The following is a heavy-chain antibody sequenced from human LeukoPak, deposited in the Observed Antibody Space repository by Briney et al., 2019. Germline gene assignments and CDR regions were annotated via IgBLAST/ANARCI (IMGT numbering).Heavy chain of an antibody. V-gene: IGHV6-1*01. CDR1: GGSVSGNCGA. J-gene: IGHJ4*02. CDR3: SRDLSYCSGGSCTGGFDY. Sequence: PSQTLSLTCAIYGGSVSGNCGAWNWQRPSPWRGLEWLGRTNYRSKWYNDYAVFVKSRSTNNPSTSKDQFSLQLNSVTPEDTAWYYCSRDLSYCSGGSCTGGFDYWGQGTLVTVSS. CDR2: TNYRSKWYN. D-gene: IGHD2-15*01.